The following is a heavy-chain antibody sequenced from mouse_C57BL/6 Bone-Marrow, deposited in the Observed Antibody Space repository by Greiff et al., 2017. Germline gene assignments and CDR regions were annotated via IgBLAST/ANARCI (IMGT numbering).Heavy chain of an antibody. J-gene: IGHJ2*01. CDR3: SSFDGNYFDF. V-gene: IGHV14-4*01. Sequence: EVQLQQSGAELVRPGASVKLSCTASGFNIKDDYIHWVKQRPEQGLEWIGWIDPEIGDTEYASKFQGKATITSDTSSNPAYLPLSSLTSEDTAVYYCSSFDGNYFDFWGQGTPLTGAS. D-gene: IGHD2-3*01. CDR1: GFNIKDDY. CDR2: IDPEIGDT.